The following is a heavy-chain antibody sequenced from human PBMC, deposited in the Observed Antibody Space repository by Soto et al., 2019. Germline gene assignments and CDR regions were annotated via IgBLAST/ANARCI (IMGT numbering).Heavy chain of an antibody. CDR3: AHSSLGSGSYRGGFDY. J-gene: IGHJ4*02. CDR1: GFSLSTSGVG. D-gene: IGHD3-10*01. CDR2: IYWNDDN. Sequence: QITLKESGPTLVKPTQTLTLTCTFSGFSLSTSGVGVGWIRHPPGKALEWLALIYWNDDNRYSPSLKSRLTITKDTSKIQVVLTMTNMDPVDTATYYCAHSSLGSGSYRGGFDYWGQGTLVTVSS. V-gene: IGHV2-5*01.